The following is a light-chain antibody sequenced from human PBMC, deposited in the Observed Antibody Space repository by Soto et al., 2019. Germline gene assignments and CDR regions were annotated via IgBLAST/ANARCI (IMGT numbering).Light chain of an antibody. V-gene: IGKV3-11*01. Sequence: EIVLTQSPATLSLSPGERSTLSCRARQSVSSYLAWYQQKPGQTPRLLIYDASNRATGIPARFSGSGSGTDFTLTISSLEPEDFAVYYCQQRSSWPRTFGQGTKLEI. CDR3: QQRSSWPRT. CDR2: DAS. J-gene: IGKJ2*01. CDR1: QSVSSY.